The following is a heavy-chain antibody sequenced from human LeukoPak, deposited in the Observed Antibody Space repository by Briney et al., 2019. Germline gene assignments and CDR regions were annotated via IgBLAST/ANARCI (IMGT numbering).Heavy chain of an antibody. CDR3: ARAEMYSSGWYFH. D-gene: IGHD6-19*01. V-gene: IGHV1-2*04. CDR2: INPNNGAT. Sequence: ASVKVSCKASGYTFTGYYMHWVRQAPGQGLEWMGRINPNNGATNYAQKLQGWVTMTRDTSISTAYMELSRLRSDDTAVYYCARAEMYSSGWYFHWGQGTLVTVSS. CDR1: GYTFTGYY. J-gene: IGHJ4*02.